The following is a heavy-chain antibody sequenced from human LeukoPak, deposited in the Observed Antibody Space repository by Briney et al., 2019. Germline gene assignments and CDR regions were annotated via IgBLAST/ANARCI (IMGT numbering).Heavy chain of an antibody. CDR2: ISSSSSYI. J-gene: IGHJ5*02. CDR3: ARGVVPRLGELSSKPDA. V-gene: IGHV3-21*01. D-gene: IGHD3-16*02. Sequence: GGSLRLSCAASGFTFSSYSMNWVRQAPGKGLEWVSSISSSSSYIYYADSVEGRFTISRDNAKNSLYLQMNSLRAEDTAVYYCARGVVPRLGELSSKPDAWGQGTLVTVSS. CDR1: GFTFSSYS.